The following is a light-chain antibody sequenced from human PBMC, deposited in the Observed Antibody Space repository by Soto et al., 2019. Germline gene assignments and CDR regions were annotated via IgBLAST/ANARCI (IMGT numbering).Light chain of an antibody. CDR2: EAS. CDR3: QESHNFPYI. Sequence: DIQVTQFPSSLSASVGDEVSITCWTDQPVMNHLNWYQQKAGQDPKILIFEASNLARGVPQRFSGSGFGSQFTLTIANLQPEDIAVYYCQESHNFPYIFGQGT. CDR1: QPVMNH. J-gene: IGKJ2*01. V-gene: IGKV1-39*01.